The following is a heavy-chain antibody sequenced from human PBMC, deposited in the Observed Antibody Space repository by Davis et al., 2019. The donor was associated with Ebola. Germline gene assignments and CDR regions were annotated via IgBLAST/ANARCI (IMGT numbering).Heavy chain of an antibody. J-gene: IGHJ4*02. CDR1: GGTFSKYV. Sequence: SVKVSCKASGGTFSKYVISWVRQAPGQGLEWMGRIMPILGVAVYPQKLQDRVTISADKSTSTVYLELSSLTYEDTALYYCASSDTTSSQWYFDYWGQGTQVTVSS. CDR3: ASSDTTSSQWYFDY. D-gene: IGHD2-15*01. V-gene: IGHV1-69*04. CDR2: IMPILGVA.